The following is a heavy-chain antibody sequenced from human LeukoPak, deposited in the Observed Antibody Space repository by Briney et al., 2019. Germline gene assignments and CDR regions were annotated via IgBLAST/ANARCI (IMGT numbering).Heavy chain of an antibody. Sequence: ASVKVSCKASGYTFTSYGISWVRQAPGQGLEWMGWISAYNGNTNYAQELQGRVTMTTDTSTSTAYMELRSLRSDDTAVYYCARVLLWFGESPAYFDYRGQGTLVTVSS. CDR1: GYTFTSYG. V-gene: IGHV1-18*01. J-gene: IGHJ4*02. CDR3: ARVLLWFGESPAYFDY. CDR2: ISAYNGNT. D-gene: IGHD3-10*01.